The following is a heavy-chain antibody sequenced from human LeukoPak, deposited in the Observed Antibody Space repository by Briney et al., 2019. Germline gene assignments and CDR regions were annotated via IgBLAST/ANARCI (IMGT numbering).Heavy chain of an antibody. J-gene: IGHJ4*02. CDR1: GFIFSGHT. Sequence: GGSLRLSCAASGFIFSGHTMHWVRQAPGKGLEYVSAISPNGGSTYYAKSVKGRFTISRDNSKNTLYLQMGRLRAEDMAVYYCARVDSSGYYLIDYWGQGTLVTVSS. D-gene: IGHD3-22*01. V-gene: IGHV3-64*01. CDR2: ISPNGGST. CDR3: ARVDSSGYYLIDY.